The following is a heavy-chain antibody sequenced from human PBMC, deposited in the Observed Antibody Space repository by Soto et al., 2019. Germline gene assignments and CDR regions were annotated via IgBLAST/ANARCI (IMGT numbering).Heavy chain of an antibody. J-gene: IGHJ4*02. Sequence: ASETLSLTCTVSGDSISSYYWSWIRQPPGKGLEWIAYIYYTGSTNYNPSLKSRVTISVDPSKNQFSLRLSSVTAADTAVYYCARRGYTGYRYFDSWGQGTLVTVPQ. CDR1: GDSISSYY. CDR3: ARRGYTGYRYFDS. D-gene: IGHD5-12*01. CDR2: IYYTGST. V-gene: IGHV4-59*08.